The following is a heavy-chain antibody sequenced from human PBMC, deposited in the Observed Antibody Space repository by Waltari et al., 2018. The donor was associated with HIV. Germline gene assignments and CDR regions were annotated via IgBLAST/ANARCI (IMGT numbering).Heavy chain of an antibody. CDR1: TSYG. Sequence: TSYGISWVRQAPGQGLEWMGWISAYNGNTNYAQKLQGRVTMTTDTSTSTAYMELRSLRSDDTAVYYCARYYYDSSGYSPSLWYYYGMDVWGQGTTVTVSS. D-gene: IGHD3-22*01. V-gene: IGHV1-18*01. CDR3: ARYYYDSSGYSPSLWYYYGMDV. CDR2: ISAYNGNT. J-gene: IGHJ6*02.